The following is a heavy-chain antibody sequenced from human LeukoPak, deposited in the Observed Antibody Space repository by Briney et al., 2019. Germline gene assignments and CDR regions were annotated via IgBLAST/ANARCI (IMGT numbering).Heavy chain of an antibody. Sequence: GGSLRLSCAASGFRFSTSGMHWVRQAPGKGLEWVSFIRFDGSDEDHGDSVKGRFTISRDNSKNTMYLQMNSLRAEDTAVYYCAKEVTYCSSSSCNDAFDVWGRGTMVIVSS. CDR2: IRFDGSDE. J-gene: IGHJ3*01. D-gene: IGHD2-2*01. V-gene: IGHV3-30*02. CDR1: GFRFSTSG. CDR3: AKEVTYCSSSSCNDAFDV.